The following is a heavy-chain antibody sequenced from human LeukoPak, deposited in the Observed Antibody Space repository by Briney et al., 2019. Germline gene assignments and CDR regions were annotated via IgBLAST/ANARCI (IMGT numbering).Heavy chain of an antibody. D-gene: IGHD3-16*01. CDR1: GVSITSYY. V-gene: IGHV4-4*07. Sequence: SETLSLTCTVSGVSITSYYWTWIRQPAGKGLEWIGRIHSSGSTNYNPSLKSRVTMSVDTSKNQFSLKLNSVTAADTAVYYCARETSQKGAHYMDVWGKGTTVTISS. J-gene: IGHJ6*03. CDR3: ARETSQKGAHYMDV. CDR2: IHSSGST.